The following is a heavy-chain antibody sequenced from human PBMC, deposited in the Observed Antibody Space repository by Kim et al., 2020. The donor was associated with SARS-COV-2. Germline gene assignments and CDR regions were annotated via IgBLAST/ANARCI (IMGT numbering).Heavy chain of an antibody. CDR3: AKDAFIAVAGTPTQAYYYYYGMDV. J-gene: IGHJ6*02. CDR2: YGGGSST. Sequence: YGGGSSTYYADSVKGRFTISRDNSKNTLYLQMNSLRAEDTAVYYCAKDAFIAVAGTPTQAYYYYYGMDVWGQGTTVTVSS. V-gene: IGHV3-23*03. D-gene: IGHD6-19*01.